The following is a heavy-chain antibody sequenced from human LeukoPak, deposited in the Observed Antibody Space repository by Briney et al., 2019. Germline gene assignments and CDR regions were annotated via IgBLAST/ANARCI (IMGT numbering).Heavy chain of an antibody. D-gene: IGHD6-19*01. J-gene: IGHJ5*02. CDR2: IWYDGSNK. CDR1: GFTFSSYG. Sequence: GGSLRLSCAASGFTFSSYGMHWVRQAPGRGLEWVALIWYDGSNKYYADSVKGRFTISRDNSNNALYLQMNSLRAEDTAVYYCARQDPYSSGWYPWGQGTLVTVSS. V-gene: IGHV3-33*01. CDR3: ARQDPYSSGWYP.